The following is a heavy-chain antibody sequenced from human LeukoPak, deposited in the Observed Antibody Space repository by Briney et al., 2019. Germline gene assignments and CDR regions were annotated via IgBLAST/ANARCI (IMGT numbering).Heavy chain of an antibody. CDR3: ARDAGGRTQREGWFDP. V-gene: IGHV3-7*01. CDR2: INQDGSEE. D-gene: IGHD1-26*01. CDR1: GFMFSNFW. Sequence: GGSLRLSCEASGFMFSNFWMTWVRQAPGKGLACVANINQDGSEEYYVDSVKGRFTISRDNAKNSLYLQMKSLRVEDTGVYYCARDAGGRTQREGWFDPWGQGTLVTVSS. J-gene: IGHJ5*02.